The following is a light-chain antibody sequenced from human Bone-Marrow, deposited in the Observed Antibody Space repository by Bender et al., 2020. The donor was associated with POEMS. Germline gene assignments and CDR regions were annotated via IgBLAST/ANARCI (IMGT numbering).Light chain of an antibody. CDR1: SSDVGDSNF. V-gene: IGLV2-8*01. CDR3: SSYAGTSRYV. Sequence: QSALTQPPSASGSPGQSITISCTGTSSDVGDSNFVSWYQQHPGKVPKLMIYEVSKRPSGVPDRFSGSKSGKTASLTVSGLQAEDEADYYCSSYAGTSRYVFGTGTTVTVL. CDR2: EVS. J-gene: IGLJ1*01.